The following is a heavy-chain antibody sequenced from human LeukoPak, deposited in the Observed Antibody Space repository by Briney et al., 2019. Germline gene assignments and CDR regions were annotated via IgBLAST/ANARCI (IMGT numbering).Heavy chain of an antibody. CDR1: GGSISSGGYS. CDR3: ARRPTGDPKFDY. J-gene: IGHJ4*02. V-gene: IGHV4-30-2*01. Sequence: SSETLSLTCTVSGGSISSGGYSWSWIRQPPGKGLEWIGYIYHSGSTYYNPSLKSRVTVSVDTSKNQFSLRLTSVTAADTAVYYCARRPTGDPKFDYWGQGTLVTVSS. D-gene: IGHD7-27*01. CDR2: IYHSGST.